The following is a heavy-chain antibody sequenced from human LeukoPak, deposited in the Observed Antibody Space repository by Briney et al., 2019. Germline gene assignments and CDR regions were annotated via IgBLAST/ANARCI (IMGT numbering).Heavy chain of an antibody. V-gene: IGHV4-34*01. CDR2: INHSGST. J-gene: IGHJ4*02. CDR3: ARDFDYGGTLSTFDY. CDR1: GGSFSGCY. Sequence: SETLSLTCAVYGGSFSGCYWSWIRQPPGKGLEWIGEINHSGSTNYNPSLKSRVTISVDTSKNQFSLKLSSVTAADTAVYYCARDFDYGGTLSTFDYWGQGTLVTVSS. D-gene: IGHD4-23*01.